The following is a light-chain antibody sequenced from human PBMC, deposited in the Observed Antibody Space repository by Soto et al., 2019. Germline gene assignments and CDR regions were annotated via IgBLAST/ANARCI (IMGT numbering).Light chain of an antibody. J-gene: IGLJ1*01. CDR2: DVS. Sequence: QFALSPPASGYGSPGQAGTISCTGNSSDVGGYNYVSWYQQHPGKAPKLMIYDVSNRPSGVSNRFSGSKSGNTASLTISGLQAEDEADYYCSSYTSSSTPYVFGTGTKVAV. V-gene: IGLV2-14*01. CDR1: SSDVGGYNY. CDR3: SSYTSSSTPYV.